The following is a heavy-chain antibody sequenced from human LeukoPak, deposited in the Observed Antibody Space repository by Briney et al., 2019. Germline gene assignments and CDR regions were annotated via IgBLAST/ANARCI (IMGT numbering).Heavy chain of an antibody. V-gene: IGHV1-69*13. J-gene: IGHJ4*02. D-gene: IGHD5-24*01. CDR2: IIPIFGTA. CDR1: GGTFGSYA. CDR3: ARGDRWLQLGFDY. Sequence: ASVKVSCKASGGTFGSYAISWVRQAPGQGLEWMGGIIPIFGTANYAQKFQGRVTITADESTSTAYMELSSLRSEDTAVYYCARGDRWLQLGFDYWGQGTLVTVSS.